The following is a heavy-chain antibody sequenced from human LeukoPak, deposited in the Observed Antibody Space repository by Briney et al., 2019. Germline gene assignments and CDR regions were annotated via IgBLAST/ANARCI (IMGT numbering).Heavy chain of an antibody. CDR3: ARLADYDSSGYFDY. V-gene: IGHV3-7*01. D-gene: IGHD3-22*01. CDR1: GFTFSSYW. J-gene: IGHJ4*02. Sequence: GGSLRLSCAASGFTFSSYWMIWVRQAPGKGLEWVANIRQDGSEKYYVASVRGRFTISRDNAKNSLYLQMNSLRGEDTAVYYCARLADYDSSGYFDYWGQGTLVTVSS. CDR2: IRQDGSEK.